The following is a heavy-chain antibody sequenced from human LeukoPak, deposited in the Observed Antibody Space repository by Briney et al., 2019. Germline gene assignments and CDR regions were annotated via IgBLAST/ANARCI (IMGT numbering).Heavy chain of an antibody. J-gene: IGHJ6*02. Sequence: SETLSLTCTVSGGSISSYYWSWIRQPAGKGLEWIGRIYTSGSTNYNPSLKSRVTMSVDTSKNQFSLKLSSVTAADTAVYYCARGPGSSSWYGGPYYYYGMDVWGQGTTVTVSS. CDR2: IYTSGST. V-gene: IGHV4-4*07. CDR3: ARGPGSSSWYGGPYYYYGMDV. CDR1: GGSISSYY. D-gene: IGHD6-13*01.